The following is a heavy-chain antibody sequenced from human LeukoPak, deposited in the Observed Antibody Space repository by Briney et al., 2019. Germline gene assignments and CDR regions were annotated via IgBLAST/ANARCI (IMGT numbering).Heavy chain of an antibody. CDR2: ITSSSSHI. CDR1: GFTFSSYS. Sequence: PGGSLRLSCAASGFTFSSYSMNWVRQAPGKGLEWVSSITSSSSHIYYADSVKGRFTISRDNAKNSLFLQMNGLRADDTAVYYCARTWKYYFDNWGQGTLVTVSS. D-gene: IGHD1-1*01. V-gene: IGHV3-21*01. J-gene: IGHJ4*02. CDR3: ARTWKYYFDN.